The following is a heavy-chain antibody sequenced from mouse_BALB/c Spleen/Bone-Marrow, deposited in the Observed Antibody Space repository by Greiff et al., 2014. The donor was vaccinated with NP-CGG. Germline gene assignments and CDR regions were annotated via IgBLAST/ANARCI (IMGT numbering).Heavy chain of an antibody. Sequence: QVQLQQSGAELAKPGASVKMSCKASGYTFTRYWMHWVKQRPGQGLEWIGYINPSTGYTEYNQEFKDKATLTADKSSSTAYVQLSSLTSEDSAVYYCVCGNYYLAYWGQGTLVTVSA. CDR3: VCGNYYLAY. D-gene: IGHD2-1*01. V-gene: IGHV1-7*01. J-gene: IGHJ3*01. CDR2: INPSTGYT. CDR1: GYTFTRYW.